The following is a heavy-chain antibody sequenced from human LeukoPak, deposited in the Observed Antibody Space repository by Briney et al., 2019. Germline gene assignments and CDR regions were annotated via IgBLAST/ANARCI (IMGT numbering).Heavy chain of an antibody. CDR2: ISDSGKT. J-gene: IGHJ4*02. CDR1: GVSMSNYY. Sequence: PSETLSLTCTVSGVSMSNYYWSWIRQPPGKGLEWIGCISDSGKTNYNPSLRSRVTISVDTSKNQFSLKLSSVTAADTAVYYCTRLGRSLHWNPDYWGQGTLVTVSS. CDR3: TRLGRSLHWNPDY. D-gene: IGHD1-1*01. V-gene: IGHV4-59*01.